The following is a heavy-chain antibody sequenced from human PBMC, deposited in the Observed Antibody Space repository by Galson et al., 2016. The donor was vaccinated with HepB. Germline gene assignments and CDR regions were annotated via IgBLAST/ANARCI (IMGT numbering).Heavy chain of an antibody. CDR3: ARAHYYGPGWGVDP. Sequence: SVKVSCKASGYSFTNYAIHWVRQAPGHGLEWMGWINTGNGNIKCSQKFQDRVTITRDTSATTAYMELSSLRSEDTSVYYGARAHYYGPGWGVDPWGQGTLVIVSS. D-gene: IGHD3-10*01. V-gene: IGHV1-3*04. J-gene: IGHJ5*02. CDR2: INTGNGNI. CDR1: GYSFTNYA.